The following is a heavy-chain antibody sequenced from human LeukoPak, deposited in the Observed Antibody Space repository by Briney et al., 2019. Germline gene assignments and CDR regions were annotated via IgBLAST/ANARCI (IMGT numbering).Heavy chain of an antibody. V-gene: IGHV6-1*01. CDR1: GDSVSSNSAA. CDR3: ARADYYDSSGYYQEAFDAFDI. CDR2: TYYRSKWYN. D-gene: IGHD3-22*01. J-gene: IGHJ3*02. Sequence: SQTLSLTCAISGDSVSSNSAAWNWIRQSPSRGLEWLGRTYYRSKWYNDYAVSVKSRITINPDTSMNQFSLQLNSVTPEDTAVYYCARADYYDSSGYYQEAFDAFDIWGQGTMVTVSS.